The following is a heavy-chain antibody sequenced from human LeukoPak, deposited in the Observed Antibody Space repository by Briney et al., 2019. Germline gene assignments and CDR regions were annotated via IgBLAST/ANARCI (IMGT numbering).Heavy chain of an antibody. D-gene: IGHD5-12*01. V-gene: IGHV4-34*01. Sequence: SETLSLTCAVYGGSFSGYYWSWIRQPPGKGLEWIGEINHSGSTNYNPSLKSRVTISVDTSKNQFSLKLSSVTAADTAVYYCARHQRGNSGFDYWGQGTLVTVSS. CDR3: ARHQRGNSGFDY. CDR1: GGSFSGYY. J-gene: IGHJ4*02. CDR2: INHSGST.